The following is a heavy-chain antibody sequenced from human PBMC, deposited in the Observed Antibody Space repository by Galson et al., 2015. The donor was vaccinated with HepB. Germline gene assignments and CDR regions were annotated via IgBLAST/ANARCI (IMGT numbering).Heavy chain of an antibody. CDR2: IYWNDDK. CDR3: ARSRKLGMNFDY. J-gene: IGHJ4*02. CDR1: GFSLSTSGVA. D-gene: IGHD7-27*01. Sequence: PALVKPTQTLTLTCTFSGFSLSTSGVAVGWIRRPPGKALEWLALIYWNDDKRYSPSLKSRVTITKDTSKNQVVLTLTNMDPMDTGTYYCARSRKLGMNFDYWGQGTLVTVSS. V-gene: IGHV2-5*01.